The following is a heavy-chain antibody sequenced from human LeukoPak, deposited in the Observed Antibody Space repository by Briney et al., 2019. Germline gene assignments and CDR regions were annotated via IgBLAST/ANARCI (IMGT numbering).Heavy chain of an antibody. Sequence: PSETLSLTCTVSGGSISSYYWSWIRQPPGKGLEWIGYIYYSGSTNYNPSLKSRVTISVDMSKNQFSLKLSSVTAADTAVYYCARARPDAFDIWGQGTKVTVSS. CDR2: IYYSGST. CDR1: GGSISSYY. V-gene: IGHV4-59*01. J-gene: IGHJ3*02. CDR3: ARARPDAFDI.